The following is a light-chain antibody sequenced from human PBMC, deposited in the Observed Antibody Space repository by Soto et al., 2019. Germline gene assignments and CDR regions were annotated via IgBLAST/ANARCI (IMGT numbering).Light chain of an antibody. Sequence: DIQMTQSPSSLSASVGDRVTITCRASQGISNYLAWYQQKPGKVPKLLIYGASTLQSGVPSRFSGSGSGTEFTLTINSLQPEDVGSYYCQKYTSAPLTFGGGTKVEIK. V-gene: IGKV1-27*01. CDR3: QKYTSAPLT. CDR1: QGISNY. CDR2: GAS. J-gene: IGKJ4*01.